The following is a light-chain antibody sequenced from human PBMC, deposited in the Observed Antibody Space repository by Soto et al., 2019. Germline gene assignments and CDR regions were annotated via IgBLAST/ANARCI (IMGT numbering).Light chain of an antibody. CDR3: QQYGRSPPSWT. J-gene: IGKJ1*01. CDR1: QSVSSTY. CDR2: DAS. V-gene: IGKV3-20*01. Sequence: EIVLTQSPGTLSLSPGERATLSCRASQSVSSTYLAWYQQKPGQPPRLLIFDASNRATGIPDRFSGSGSGPEFTLTISSLEPEDFAVYYCQQYGRSPPSWTFGQGTKVEIK.